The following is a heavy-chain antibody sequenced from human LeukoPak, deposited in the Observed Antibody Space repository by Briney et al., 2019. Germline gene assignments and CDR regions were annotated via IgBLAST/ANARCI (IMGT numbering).Heavy chain of an antibody. V-gene: IGHV1-2*02. J-gene: IGHJ6*03. Sequence: GASVQVSCKASGYIFTGYYMHWVRQAPGQGLEWMGWINPNSGGTNNAQKFQGRVTMTRDTSISTAYMELSRLRSDDTAVYYCARSDYYYYYMDVWGKGTTVTVSS. CDR1: GYIFTGYY. CDR2: INPNSGGT. CDR3: ARSDYYYYYMDV.